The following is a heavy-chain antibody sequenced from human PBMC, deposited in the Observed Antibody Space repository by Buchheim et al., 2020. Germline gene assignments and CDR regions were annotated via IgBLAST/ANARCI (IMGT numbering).Heavy chain of an antibody. Sequence: EVHLVESGGALVQPGGSLRLSCSTSAFSVTTTYMTWVRQAPGKGLEWVSVISDVGTTYYADSVKGRFTISRDNSKNMVYLQMNSLRVEDTAVYYCARGINGIDVWGQGTT. CDR1: AFSVTTTY. CDR3: ARGINGIDV. D-gene: IGHD2-15*01. V-gene: IGHV3-66*01. CDR2: ISDVGTT. J-gene: IGHJ6*02.